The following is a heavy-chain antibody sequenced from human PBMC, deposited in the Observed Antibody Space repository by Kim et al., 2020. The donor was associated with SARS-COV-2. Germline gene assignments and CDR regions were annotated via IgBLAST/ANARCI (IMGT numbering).Heavy chain of an antibody. CDR1: GFTFSSYA. V-gene: IGHV3-23*01. Sequence: GGSLRLSCAASGFTFSSYAMSWVRQAPGKGLEWVSAISGSGGSTYYADSVKGRFTISRDNYKNTLYLQMNSLRAEDTAVYYCAKGADYGGNRKHWYFDLWGRGTLVTVSS. D-gene: IGHD4-17*01. CDR3: AKGADYGGNRKHWYFDL. CDR2: ISGSGGST. J-gene: IGHJ2*01.